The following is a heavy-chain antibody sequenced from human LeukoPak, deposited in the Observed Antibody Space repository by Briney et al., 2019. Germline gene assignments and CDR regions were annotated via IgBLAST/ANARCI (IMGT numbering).Heavy chain of an antibody. Sequence: PGGSLRLSCAASGFTVSNNYMSWVRKAQGKGLDWVSVIYSGDNTYYVESVKGRFTISRDNSKNTLFLQMNRLRAEDTAVYYCAGRRVLDASFDYWGQGTLVTVSS. CDR2: IYSGDNT. D-gene: IGHD3-16*01. J-gene: IGHJ4*02. CDR3: AGRRVLDASFDY. CDR1: GFTVSNNY. V-gene: IGHV3-66*02.